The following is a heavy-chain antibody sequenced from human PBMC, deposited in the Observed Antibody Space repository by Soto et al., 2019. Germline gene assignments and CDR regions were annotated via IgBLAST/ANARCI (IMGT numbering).Heavy chain of an antibody. CDR3: ARNTFVVLEITLPEY. Sequence: EVQLVESGGGLVQPGGSLRLSCAASGFTVSSNYMNWVRQAPGKGLEWVSIIYRGGSTYYADSVKGRFTISRDNSENARYLHMISLRAEDMTVEYWARNTFVVLEITLPEYWGQGTLVTVSS. D-gene: IGHD1-1*01. J-gene: IGHJ4*02. V-gene: IGHV3-66*01. CDR1: GFTVSSNY. CDR2: IYRGGST.